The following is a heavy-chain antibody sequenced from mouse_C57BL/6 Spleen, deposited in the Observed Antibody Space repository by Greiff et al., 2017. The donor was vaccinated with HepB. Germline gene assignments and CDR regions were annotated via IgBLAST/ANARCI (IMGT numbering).Heavy chain of an antibody. Sequence: QVQLQQPGAELVRPGSSVKLSCKASGYTFTSYWMHWVKQRPIQGLEWIGNIDPSDSETRYNQKFKDKATLTVDKSSSTAYMQLSSLTSEDSAVYYCARSGFLYAMDYWGQGTSVTVSS. CDR3: ARSGFLYAMDY. J-gene: IGHJ4*01. V-gene: IGHV1-52*01. CDR1: GYTFTSYW. D-gene: IGHD2-2*01. CDR2: IDPSDSET.